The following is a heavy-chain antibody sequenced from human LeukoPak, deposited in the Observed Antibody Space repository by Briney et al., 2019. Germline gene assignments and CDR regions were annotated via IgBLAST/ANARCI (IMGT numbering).Heavy chain of an antibody. D-gene: IGHD3-22*01. CDR3: ASYDSSGYYDDY. CDR2: INPNSGGT. V-gene: IGHV1-2*02. Sequence: ASVKVSCKASGYTSTGYYMHWVRQAPGQGLEWMGWINPNSGGTNYAQKFQGRVTMTRDTSISTAYMELSRLRSDDTAVYYCASYDSSGYYDDYWGQGTLVTVSS. CDR1: GYTSTGYY. J-gene: IGHJ4*02.